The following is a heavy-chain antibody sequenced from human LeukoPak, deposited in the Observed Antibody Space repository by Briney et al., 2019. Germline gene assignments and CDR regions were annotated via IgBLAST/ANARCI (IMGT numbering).Heavy chain of an antibody. Sequence: GGSLRLSCAASGFTVSSNYMSWVRQSPGKGLEWVSVIYSGGNTYYADSVKGRFTIPRDNSKNTLFLQMNSLKAEDTAVYYCARSETLYSSSSIYYYYGMDVWGQGTTVTVSS. D-gene: IGHD6-6*01. CDR3: ARSETLYSSSSIYYYYGMDV. CDR2: IYSGGNT. CDR1: GFTVSSNY. J-gene: IGHJ6*02. V-gene: IGHV3-66*02.